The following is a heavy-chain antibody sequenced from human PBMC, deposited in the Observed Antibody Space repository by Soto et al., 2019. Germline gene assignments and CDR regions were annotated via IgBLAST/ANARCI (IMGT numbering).Heavy chain of an antibody. D-gene: IGHD3-22*01. J-gene: IGHJ4*02. Sequence: QVQLQESGPGLVKPSQTLSLTCTVSGGSISSGGYYWSWIRQHPGKGLEWIGYISYSGSTFYNPSLKSRVTISIHTSQNQFSLKLSSVTAADTAVYYCARDISSSSVYYSDSWGQGTLVTVSS. V-gene: IGHV4-31*03. CDR1: GGSISSGGYY. CDR3: ARDISSSSVYYSDS. CDR2: ISYSGST.